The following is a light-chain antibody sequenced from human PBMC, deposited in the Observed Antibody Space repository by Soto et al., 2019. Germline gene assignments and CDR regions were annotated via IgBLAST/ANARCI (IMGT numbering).Light chain of an antibody. CDR3: QQHNQWPIT. V-gene: IGKV3D-20*02. J-gene: IGKJ5*01. Sequence: EIVLTQSPGTLSLSPGERAPLSCRASQSVSSSYLAWYQQKPGQAPRLLIYGASSRATGIPDRFSGSGSGTEFTLTINSLQSEDSAVYYCQQHNQWPITFGQGTRLE. CDR1: QSVSSSY. CDR2: GAS.